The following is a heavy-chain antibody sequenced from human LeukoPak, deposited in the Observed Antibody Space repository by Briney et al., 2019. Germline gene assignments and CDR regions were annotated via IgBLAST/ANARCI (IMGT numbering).Heavy chain of an antibody. J-gene: IGHJ5*02. Sequence: KPSETLSLTCTVSGGSISSYYWSWIRQPPGKGLEWIGYIYYSGSTNYNPSLKSRVTISVDTSKNQFSLKLSSVTAADTAVYYCARTSHYYDSSGYNPWGQGTLVTVSS. CDR2: IYYSGST. CDR3: ARTSHYYDSSGYNP. CDR1: GGSISSYY. D-gene: IGHD3-22*01. V-gene: IGHV4-59*01.